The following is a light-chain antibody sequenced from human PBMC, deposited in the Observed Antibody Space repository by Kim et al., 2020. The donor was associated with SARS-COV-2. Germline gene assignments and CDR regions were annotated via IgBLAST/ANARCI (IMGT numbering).Light chain of an antibody. CDR2: DAS. Sequence: DIQMTQSPSSLSASVGDRVTITCQASQDIRYCLNWYQQKPGKAPKLLIYDASNLETGVPSRFSGSGSGTDFTFTISSLQPEDIATYYCQQYDNLPYTFGQGTKLEI. J-gene: IGKJ2*01. CDR3: QQYDNLPYT. V-gene: IGKV1-33*01. CDR1: QDIRYC.